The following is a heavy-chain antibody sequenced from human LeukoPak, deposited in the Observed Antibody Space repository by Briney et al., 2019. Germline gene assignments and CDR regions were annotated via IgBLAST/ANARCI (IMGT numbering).Heavy chain of an antibody. CDR3: ASADYYRIDF. V-gene: IGHV4-4*02. J-gene: IGHJ4*02. CDR1: GGSISSSDW. Sequence: SETLSLTCTVSGGSISSSDWWSWVRQPPGKGLEWIGEMHQSGIINYNPSLKSRVTMSLDKAKKQFSLKLSSVTAADTSVYFCASADYYRIDFWGQGTLVTVSS. CDR2: MHQSGII. D-gene: IGHD3-10*01.